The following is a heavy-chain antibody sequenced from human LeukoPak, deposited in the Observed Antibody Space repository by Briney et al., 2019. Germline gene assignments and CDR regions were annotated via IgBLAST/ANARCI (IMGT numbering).Heavy chain of an antibody. CDR1: GGSFSGYY. Sequence: ASETLSLTCAVYGGSFSGYYWSWIRQPPGKGLEWIGYIYYSGSTNYNPSLKSRVTISVDTSKNQFSLKLSSVTAADTAVYYCARAYYDSSGHIDYWGQGTLVTVSS. V-gene: IGHV4-59*01. J-gene: IGHJ4*02. CDR3: ARAYYDSSGHIDY. CDR2: IYYSGST. D-gene: IGHD3-22*01.